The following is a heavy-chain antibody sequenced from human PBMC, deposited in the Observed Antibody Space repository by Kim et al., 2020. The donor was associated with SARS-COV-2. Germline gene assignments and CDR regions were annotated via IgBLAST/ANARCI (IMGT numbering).Heavy chain of an antibody. D-gene: IGHD2-8*01. J-gene: IGHJ1*01. V-gene: IGHV3-43*01. CDR3: TRGGNTLYPSKD. Sequence: GGSLRLSCVASGYNFDDYTMHWVRQAPGKGLEWVSLISWAGAVIYYVDSVKGRFTISRDNSNNSLFLQMNSLRTEDTAFYYCTRGGNTLYPSKDWG. CDR1: GYNFDDYT. CDR2: ISWAGAVI.